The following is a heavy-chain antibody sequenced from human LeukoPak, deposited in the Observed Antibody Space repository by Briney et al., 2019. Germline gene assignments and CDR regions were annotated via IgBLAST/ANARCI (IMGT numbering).Heavy chain of an antibody. V-gene: IGHV5-51*01. CDR2: IYPGDSDT. CDR1: GYNFTNYW. D-gene: IGHD3-22*01. CDR3: ARSTDSSGYYDLWDY. J-gene: IGHJ4*02. Sequence: GESLKISCKGSGYNFTNYWIGWVRQMPGKGLEWMGIIYPGDSDTRYSPSFQGQVTISADNSISTAYLQWSSLKASDTAMYYCARSTDSSGYYDLWDYWGQGTLVTVSS.